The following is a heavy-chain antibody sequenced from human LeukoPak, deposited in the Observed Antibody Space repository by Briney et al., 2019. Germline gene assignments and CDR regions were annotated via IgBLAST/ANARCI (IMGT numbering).Heavy chain of an antibody. V-gene: IGHV4-59*08. J-gene: IGHJ4*02. CDR2: IDHSGST. CDR3: ARQRYSEIAPYREYFDF. Sequence: SETLSLTCTVSGGSVSGYHWSWIRQSPGTGLEWSGNIDHSGSTKYDPSLKSRFIVSVDTSKNQFSLKVSSVTAADTAVYYCARQRYSEIAPYREYFDFWGPGTLVTVSS. CDR1: GGSVSGYH. D-gene: IGHD5-18*01.